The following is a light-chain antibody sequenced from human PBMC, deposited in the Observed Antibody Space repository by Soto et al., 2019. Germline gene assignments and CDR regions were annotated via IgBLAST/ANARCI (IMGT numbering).Light chain of an antibody. CDR3: QQRINWPVT. CDR1: QSVSSN. V-gene: IGKV3-11*01. CDR2: ATS. J-gene: IGKJ3*01. Sequence: EIVLTQSPATVSLSPGERATLSCRASQSVSSNLAWYQQKPGQAPRLLIYATSPRATGIPARFSGSGSGTEFTLTISSLEPEDYAVYYCQQRINWPVTFGPGTKVDIK.